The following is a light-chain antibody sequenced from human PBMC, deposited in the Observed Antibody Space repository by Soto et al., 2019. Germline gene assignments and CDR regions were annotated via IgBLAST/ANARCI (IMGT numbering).Light chain of an antibody. J-gene: IGKJ1*01. V-gene: IGKV1-5*01. CDR3: QQYNSYSRT. CDR1: QGISRW. CDR2: DAS. Sequence: DIQMTQSPSTLSASVGDRVTITCRASQGISRWLAWYQQKPGKAPKLLIYDASSLESGVPSRFGGSGSGTELTLTVSSLQPDDFATYYCQQYNSYSRTFGQGTKVEI.